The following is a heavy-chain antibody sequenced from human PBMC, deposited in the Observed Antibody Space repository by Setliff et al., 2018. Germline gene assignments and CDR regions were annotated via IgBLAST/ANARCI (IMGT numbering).Heavy chain of an antibody. V-gene: IGHV4-4*07. CDR1: GNSISSDY. CDR3: ARGKSYYYYMDV. Sequence: SETLSLTCTVSGNSISSDYWSWIRQPAGEGLEWIGRIYTSGNTNYNPSLKSRVTMSVDTSKKQFSLKLSSVTAADTAVYYCARGKSYYYYMDVWGKGTTVTVSS. J-gene: IGHJ6*03. CDR2: IYTSGNT.